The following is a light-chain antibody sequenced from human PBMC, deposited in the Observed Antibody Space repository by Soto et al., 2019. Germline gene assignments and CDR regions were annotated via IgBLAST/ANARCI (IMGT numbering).Light chain of an antibody. CDR1: QAISNY. CDR2: ATS. Sequence: DIQMTQSPSSLSASVGDRVTITCRASQAISNYLAWYQQKAGRVPELLIYATSTLQSGVPSRFSGSGSGTEFTLTISSLQPEDVATYYCQKYNTARWTFGQGTKLEIK. J-gene: IGKJ1*01. V-gene: IGKV1-27*01. CDR3: QKYNTARWT.